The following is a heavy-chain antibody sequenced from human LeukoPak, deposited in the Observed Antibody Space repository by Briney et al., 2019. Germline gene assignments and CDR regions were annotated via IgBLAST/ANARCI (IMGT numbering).Heavy chain of an antibody. Sequence: ASVKVSCKASGYTFTSYGISWVRQAPGQGLEWMGWISAYNGNTNYAQKLQGRVAMTTDTSTSTAYMELRSLRSDDTAVYYCARGYDYVWGSYKDYFDYWGQGTLVTVSS. V-gene: IGHV1-18*01. CDR2: ISAYNGNT. CDR3: ARGYDYVWGSYKDYFDY. CDR1: GYTFTSYG. J-gene: IGHJ4*02. D-gene: IGHD3-16*01.